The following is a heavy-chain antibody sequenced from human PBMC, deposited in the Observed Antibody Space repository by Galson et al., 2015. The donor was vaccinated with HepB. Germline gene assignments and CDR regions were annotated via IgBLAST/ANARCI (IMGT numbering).Heavy chain of an antibody. CDR3: AKVNWNLGRDF. D-gene: IGHD1-1*01. V-gene: IGHV3-23*01. CDR2: IRYNGGST. CDR1: GFTFSSCD. J-gene: IGHJ4*02. Sequence: SLRLSCAASGFTFSSCDMNWVRQAPGKGLEWVSGIRYNGGSTYYADSVKGRLTISRVNSRNTVYLQMNSLRAEDTAIYYCAKVNWNLGRDFWGQGTLVTVSS.